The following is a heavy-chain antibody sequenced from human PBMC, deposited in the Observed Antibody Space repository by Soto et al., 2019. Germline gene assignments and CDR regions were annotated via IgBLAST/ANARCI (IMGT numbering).Heavy chain of an antibody. Sequence: PSETLSLTCTVSGGSVSSGSYYWSWIRQPPGKGLEWIGYIYYSGSTNYNPSLKSRVTISVDTSKNQFSLKLSSVTAADTAVYYCASTPRSTLWFDENDYWSQGTLVTVSS. CDR2: IYYSGST. V-gene: IGHV4-61*01. D-gene: IGHD3-10*01. J-gene: IGHJ4*02. CDR1: GGSVSSGSYY. CDR3: ASTPRSTLWFDENDY.